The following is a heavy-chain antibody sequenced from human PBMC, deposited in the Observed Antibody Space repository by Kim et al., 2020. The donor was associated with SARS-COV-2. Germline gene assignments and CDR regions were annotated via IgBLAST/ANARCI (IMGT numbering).Heavy chain of an antibody. V-gene: IGHV4-31*02. D-gene: IGHD6-13*01. CDR2: T. J-gene: IGHJ4*02. CDR3: ARADSSSWYDY. Sequence: TYYNPSIRSRVTISVDTSKNQFSLKLSSVTAADTAVYYWARADSSSWYDYWGQGTLVTVSS.